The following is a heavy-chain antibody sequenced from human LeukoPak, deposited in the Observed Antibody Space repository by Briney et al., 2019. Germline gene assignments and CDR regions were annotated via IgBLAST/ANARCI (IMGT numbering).Heavy chain of an antibody. CDR2: ITENGAAA. D-gene: IGHD3-10*01. CDR1: GFTFSNYC. CDR3: AKGSSLPGTYTTRLYDS. J-gene: IGHJ4*02. Sequence: GGSLRLSCVTSGFTFSNYCMARVRQTTGRGLEWVSAITENGAAAYYADSVRGRFTISRDNSENTLYLQMNSLRADDTALYYCAKGSSLPGTYTTRLYDSWGQGTLVTVSS. V-gene: IGHV3-23*01.